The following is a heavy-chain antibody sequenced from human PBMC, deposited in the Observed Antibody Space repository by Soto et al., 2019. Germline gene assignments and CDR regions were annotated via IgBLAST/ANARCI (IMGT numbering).Heavy chain of an antibody. J-gene: IGHJ6*02. CDR3: ATAIGGGSLYYYAVDF. CDR1: GITFGSRA. Sequence: EVHLLESGGDLIQPGGSLRLSCVASGITFGSRAMSWVRQAPGEGLEWVSTITDTGGDAKYADSVRGRFAISRDNSKNTLYLQMSTLRAEDSAIYYCATAIGGGSLYYYAVDFWGQGTAVTVSS. CDR2: ITDTGGDA. D-gene: IGHD3-16*01. V-gene: IGHV3-23*01.